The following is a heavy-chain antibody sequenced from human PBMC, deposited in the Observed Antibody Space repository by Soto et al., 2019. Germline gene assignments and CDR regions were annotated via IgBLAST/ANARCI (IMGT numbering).Heavy chain of an antibody. CDR2: IWYDGSNK. Sequence: GGFLRLSCAASGFPFSSYGMHWVRQAPGKGLDWVAVIWYDGSNKDYAESVKGRFTISRDNSKNTLYLQMNSLRADDTAVYYCASSINWGQGTLVTVSS. V-gene: IGHV3-33*01. CDR3: ASSIN. J-gene: IGHJ4*02. CDR1: GFPFSSYG.